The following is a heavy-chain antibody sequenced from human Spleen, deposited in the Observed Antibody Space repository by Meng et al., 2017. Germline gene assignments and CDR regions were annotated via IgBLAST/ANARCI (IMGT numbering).Heavy chain of an antibody. CDR2: TYYRSKWYY. V-gene: IGHV6-1*01. Sequence: QGTLQHSGPGTVNPPKTLSLPCAISGDSVSSNSAGWNWIRQSPSRGLEWLGRTYYRSKWYYDYAVSVKSRITINPDTPKNQFSPQLNSVTPEDTAVYYCARVTCSSISCYDAMGSWGLGTLVTVSS. CDR1: GDSVSSNSAG. J-gene: IGHJ5*02. D-gene: IGHD2-2*01. CDR3: ARVTCSSISCYDAMGS.